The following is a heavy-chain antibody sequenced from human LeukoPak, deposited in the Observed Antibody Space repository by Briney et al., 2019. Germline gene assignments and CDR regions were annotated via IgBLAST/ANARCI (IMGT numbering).Heavy chain of an antibody. Sequence: GRSLRLSCAASGFTFSSYGMHWVRQAPGKGLEWVAVISYDGSNKYYADSVKGRFTISRDNSRNTLYLQMNSLRAEDTAVYYCAKENALLWFGESMGYFDYWGQGTLVTVSS. CDR2: ISYDGSNK. V-gene: IGHV3-30*18. CDR3: AKENALLWFGESMGYFDY. J-gene: IGHJ4*02. D-gene: IGHD3-10*01. CDR1: GFTFSSYG.